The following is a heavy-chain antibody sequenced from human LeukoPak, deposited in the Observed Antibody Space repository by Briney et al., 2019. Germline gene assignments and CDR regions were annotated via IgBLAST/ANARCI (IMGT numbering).Heavy chain of an antibody. J-gene: IGHJ4*02. Sequence: GGSLRLSCAASGFTFSSYAMSWVRQAPGKGLEWVSAISGSGGSTYYADSVKGRLTISRDNSKNTLYLQMNSLRAEDTAVYYCAKDLRSGSYYSYFDYWGQGTLVTVSS. CDR2: ISGSGGST. CDR3: AKDLRSGSYYSYFDY. CDR1: GFTFSSYA. D-gene: IGHD1-26*01. V-gene: IGHV3-23*01.